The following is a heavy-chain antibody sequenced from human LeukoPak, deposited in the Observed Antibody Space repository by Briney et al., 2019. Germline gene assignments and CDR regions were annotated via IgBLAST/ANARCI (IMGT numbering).Heavy chain of an antibody. CDR2: ISGAGVVT. J-gene: IGHJ4*02. CDR3: AKQLSGGVSVPFDY. Sequence: QTGGSLRLSCAASGFTFSSYAMNWVRRAPGKGLEWVSVISGAGVVTYYADSVKGRFTISRDNSKNTLYLQMDSLRAEDTAFYYCAKQLSGGVSVPFDYWGQGTLVTVSS. V-gene: IGHV3-23*01. D-gene: IGHD2-2*01. CDR1: GFTFSSYA.